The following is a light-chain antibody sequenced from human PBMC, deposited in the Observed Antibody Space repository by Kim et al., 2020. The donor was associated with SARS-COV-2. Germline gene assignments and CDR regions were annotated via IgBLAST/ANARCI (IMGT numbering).Light chain of an antibody. V-gene: IGLV2-14*03. CDR1: SSDVGGYSY. CDR2: DVS. Sequence: QSVLTQPASVSGSPGQSITISCTGTSSDVGGYSYVSWYQQHPGKAPKLMIYDVSDRPSGVSNRFSGSKSANTASLTISGLQAEDEADYYCSSYTSSSTVVFGGGTQLTVL. CDR3: SSYTSSSTVV. J-gene: IGLJ2*01.